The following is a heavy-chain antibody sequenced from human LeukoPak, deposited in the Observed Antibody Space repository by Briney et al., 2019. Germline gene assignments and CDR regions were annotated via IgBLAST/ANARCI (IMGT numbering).Heavy chain of an antibody. CDR1: GFTVSSNY. V-gene: IGHV3-53*01. CDR3: AKNGDRGAYCSGGSCYPYYYYNMDV. J-gene: IGHJ6*03. Sequence: GGSLRLSCAAPGFTVSSNYMTWVRQAPGKGLEWVSVIYAGGSTYYADSVKGRFTISRDNSKNTLYLQMNSLRAEDTAIYYCAKNGDRGAYCSGGSCYPYYYYNMDVWGKGTTVTISS. D-gene: IGHD2-15*01. CDR2: IYAGGST.